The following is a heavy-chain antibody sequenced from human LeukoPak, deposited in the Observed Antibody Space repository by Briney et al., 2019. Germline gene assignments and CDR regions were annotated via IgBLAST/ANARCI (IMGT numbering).Heavy chain of an antibody. Sequence: GASVKVSCKASRYTFTGYYMHWVRQAPGQGLEWMGWINPNSGGTNYAQKFQGRVTMTRDTTISTAYMELSRLRSDYTAVYYCARERSSLYNYYYGMDVWGQGTTVTVSS. V-gene: IGHV1-2*02. D-gene: IGHD6-6*01. CDR2: INPNSGGT. CDR3: ARERSSLYNYYYGMDV. CDR1: RYTFTGYY. J-gene: IGHJ6*02.